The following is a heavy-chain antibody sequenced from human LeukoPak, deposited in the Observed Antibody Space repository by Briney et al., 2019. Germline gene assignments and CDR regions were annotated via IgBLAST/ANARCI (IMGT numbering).Heavy chain of an antibody. J-gene: IGHJ4*02. CDR2: IWYDGNSK. Sequence: PGGSLRLSCAVSGFTFSGYGMHWVRQAPGKGLEWVAVIWYDGNSKYYAGSVKGRFTISRDNSKNTLYLQMNSLRAEDTAVYYCAKDRRYVPDWGQGTLVTVSS. CDR1: GFTFSGYG. V-gene: IGHV3-33*06. D-gene: IGHD3-16*01. CDR3: AKDRRYVPD.